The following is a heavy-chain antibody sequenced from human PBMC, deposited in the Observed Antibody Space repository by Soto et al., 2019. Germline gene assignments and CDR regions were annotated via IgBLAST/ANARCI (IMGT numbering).Heavy chain of an antibody. V-gene: IGHV4-31*03. CDR2: IYFTGAT. Sequence: QVQLQESGPGLVKPSQTLSLTCNVSGGSISSGTSYWTWIRQRPGEGLEWIGHIYFTGATYSNPSLRSRLTMSVDTSKNQFSLKLTSVTAADTATYYCASIPRRGYSYGIDYWGQGTLVTVSS. CDR1: GGSISSGTSY. J-gene: IGHJ4*02. D-gene: IGHD2-15*01. CDR3: ASIPRRGYSYGIDY.